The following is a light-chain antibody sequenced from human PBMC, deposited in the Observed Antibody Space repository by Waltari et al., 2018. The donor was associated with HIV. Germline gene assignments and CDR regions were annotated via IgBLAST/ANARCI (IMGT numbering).Light chain of an antibody. CDR1: SHRRYY. CDR2: GKN. J-gene: IGLJ2*01. V-gene: IGLV3-19*01. Sequence: SSELTQDPVVSVALGQTVTITCQGDSHRRYYATWYQQKPGPAPLLVFFGKNSRPSGIPDRFSGSNSRNKASLTITGAQAEDEADYYCYSRDSTTNHRVFGGGTKLTVL. CDR3: YSRDSTTNHRV.